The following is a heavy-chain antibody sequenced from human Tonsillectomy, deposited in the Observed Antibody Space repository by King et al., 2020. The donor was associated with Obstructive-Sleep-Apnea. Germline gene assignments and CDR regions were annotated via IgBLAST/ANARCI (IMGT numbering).Heavy chain of an antibody. CDR3: AKVRYSSSWGIYYYGMDV. D-gene: IGHD6-13*01. CDR2: IRYDGSNK. Sequence: QLVQSGGGVVQPGGSLRLSCAASGFTFSSYGMHWVRQAPGKGLEGVAFIRYDGSNKYYADCLKGRFTISRDNSKNTLYLQMNSLRAEDTAVYYCAKVRYSSSWGIYYYGMDVWGQGTTVTVSS. J-gene: IGHJ6*02. CDR1: GFTFSSYG. V-gene: IGHV3-30*02.